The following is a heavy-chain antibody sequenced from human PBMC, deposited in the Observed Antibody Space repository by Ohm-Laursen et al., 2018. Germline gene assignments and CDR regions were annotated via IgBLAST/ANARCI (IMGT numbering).Heavy chain of an antibody. CDR1: GGSISSSSYY. D-gene: IGHD3-3*01. J-gene: IGHJ4*02. CDR2: IYYSGST. V-gene: IGHV4-39*01. CDR3: ARTYYDFWSGYYNHFDY. Sequence: GTLSLTCTVSGGSISSSSYYWGWIRQPPGKGLEWIGSIYYSGSTYYNPSLKSRVTISVDTSKSQFSLRLSSVTAADTAVYYCARTYYDFWSGYYNHFDYWGQGTLVTVSS.